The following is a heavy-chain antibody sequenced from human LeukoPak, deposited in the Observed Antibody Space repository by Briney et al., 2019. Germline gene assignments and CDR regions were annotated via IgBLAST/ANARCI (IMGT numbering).Heavy chain of an antibody. V-gene: IGHV4-4*07. D-gene: IGHD3-10*01. J-gene: IGHJ4*02. CDR3: ARAPFLEYGSGSYAYDY. Sequence: PSETLSLTCTFSGGSVSSYYWSWIRQPAGKGLEWIGRIYTSGSTNYNPSLKSRVTISVDTSKNQFSLKLSSVTAADTAVYYCARAPFLEYGSGSYAYDYWGQGTLVTVSS. CDR1: GGSVSSYY. CDR2: IYTSGST.